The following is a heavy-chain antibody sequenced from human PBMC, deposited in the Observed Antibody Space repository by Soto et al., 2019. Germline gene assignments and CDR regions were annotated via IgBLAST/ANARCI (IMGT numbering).Heavy chain of an antibody. CDR3: AKGGAVAGTGGYFDY. J-gene: IGHJ4*02. V-gene: IGHV3-23*01. D-gene: IGHD6-19*01. CDR2: ISGSGGST. CDR1: GFTFSSYA. Sequence: EVQLLESGGGLVQPGGSLRLSCAASGFTFSSYAMSWVRQAPGKGLEWVSAISGSGGSTYYADSVKGRFTISRDNSKNTLYLQMNGLRAEDTAVYYCAKGGAVAGTGGYFDYWGQGTLVTVSS.